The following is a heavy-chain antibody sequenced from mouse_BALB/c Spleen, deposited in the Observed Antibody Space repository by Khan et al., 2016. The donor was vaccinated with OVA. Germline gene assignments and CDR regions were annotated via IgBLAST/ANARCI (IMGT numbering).Heavy chain of an antibody. CDR3: ARGYFGNYEFAY. Sequence: QVQLQQSGAELVKPGASVQLSCKTSGYTFTNYWIQWVKQRPGQGLGWIGQIFPGTGTTYSNENFKAKATLTVDTSSSTAYMQLSSLTSEYSAVYFCARGYFGNYEFAYWGQGTLVTVSA. J-gene: IGHJ3*01. CDR1: GYTFTNYW. V-gene: IGHV1S132*01. D-gene: IGHD2-1*01. CDR2: IFPGTGTT.